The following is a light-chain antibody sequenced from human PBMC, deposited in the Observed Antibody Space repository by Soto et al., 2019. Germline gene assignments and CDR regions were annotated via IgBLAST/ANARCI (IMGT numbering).Light chain of an antibody. Sequence: QSVLTQPPSVSGAPGQRVTISCTGSSSNIGAGYVVHWYQQLPGTAPKLLIYGNSNRPSGAPDRFSGSKSGTSASLAITGLQAEDEADYYCQSYDSSLSGWVFGGGTKLTVL. CDR1: SSNIGAGYV. CDR2: GNS. J-gene: IGLJ3*02. V-gene: IGLV1-40*01. CDR3: QSYDSSLSGWV.